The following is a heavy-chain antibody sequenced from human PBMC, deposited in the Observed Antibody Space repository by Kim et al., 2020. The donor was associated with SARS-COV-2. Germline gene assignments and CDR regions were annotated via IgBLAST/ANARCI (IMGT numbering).Heavy chain of an antibody. CDR1: GGSISSSSYY. Sequence: SETLSLTCTVSGGSISSSSYYWGWIRQPPGKGLEWIGSIYYSGSTYYNPSLKSRVTISVDTSKNQFSLKLSSVTAADTAVYYCARQDYDSSGYYYQRHYYFDYWGQGTLVTVSS. V-gene: IGHV4-39*01. J-gene: IGHJ4*02. D-gene: IGHD3-22*01. CDR2: IYYSGST. CDR3: ARQDYDSSGYYYQRHYYFDY.